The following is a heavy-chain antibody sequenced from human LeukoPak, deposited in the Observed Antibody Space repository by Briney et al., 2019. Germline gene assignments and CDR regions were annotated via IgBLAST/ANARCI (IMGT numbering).Heavy chain of an antibody. CDR3: ARGDDDYVRYFDY. J-gene: IGHJ4*02. CDR1: GFTFSSYS. V-gene: IGHV3-48*02. Sequence: GGSPRLSCAASGFTFSSYSMIWVRQAPGKGLEWVSYISSGSSTRCYGDSVKGRFTISRDNAKNSLYLQMNSLRDEDTAVYYCARGDDDYVRYFDYWGQGTLVAVSS. CDR2: ISSGSSTR. D-gene: IGHD4-17*01.